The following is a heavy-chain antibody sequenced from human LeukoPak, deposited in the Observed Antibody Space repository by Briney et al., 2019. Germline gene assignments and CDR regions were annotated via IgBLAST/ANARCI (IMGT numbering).Heavy chain of an antibody. Sequence: SSETLSLTCTVSGGSISSYYWSWIRQPPGKGLEWIGYIYDSGSANYNPSLKSRVTISVDTSKNQSSLKVKSATAADTAVYYCARQHRVTTSSYYGMDVWGQGTTVTVSS. CDR1: GGSISSYY. CDR3: ARQHRVTTSSYYGMDV. J-gene: IGHJ6*02. D-gene: IGHD5-12*01. V-gene: IGHV4-59*08. CDR2: IYDSGSA.